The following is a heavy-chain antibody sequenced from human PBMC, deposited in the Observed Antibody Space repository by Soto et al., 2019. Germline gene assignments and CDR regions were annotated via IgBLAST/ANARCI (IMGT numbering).Heavy chain of an antibody. D-gene: IGHD5-12*01. Sequence: PGGSLRLSCAVSGFICSSYDMSWVRQAPGKGLEWVSTILVGGSTHYEDAVKGRFTISRETSKNTVYLKMNSLTAGDTAVYYCAKATATSGGAFEIYGQGTMVTVSS. V-gene: IGHV3-23*01. CDR3: AKATATSGGAFEI. CDR2: ILVGGST. J-gene: IGHJ3*02. CDR1: GFICSSYD.